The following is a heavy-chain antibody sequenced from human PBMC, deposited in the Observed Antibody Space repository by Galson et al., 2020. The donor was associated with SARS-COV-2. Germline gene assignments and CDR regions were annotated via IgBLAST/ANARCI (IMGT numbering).Heavy chain of an antibody. CDR3: AREGRAIYGDQHAFDI. CDR1: GGSISSYY. J-gene: IGHJ3*02. CDR2: IYYSGST. Sequence: ASETLSLTCTVPGGSISSYYWSWIRQPPGKGLEWIEYIYYSGSTNYNPSLKSRVTISVDTSKNQFSLKLSSVTAADTAVYYCAREGRAIYGDQHAFDIWGQGTMVTVSS. D-gene: IGHD4-17*01. V-gene: IGHV4-59*01.